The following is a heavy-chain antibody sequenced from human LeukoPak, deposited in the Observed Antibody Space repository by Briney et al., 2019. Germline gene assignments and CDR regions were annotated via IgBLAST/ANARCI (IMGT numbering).Heavy chain of an antibody. J-gene: IGHJ4*02. V-gene: IGHV3-21*01. CDR1: GFTFSSYS. Sequence: ERSLRLSCAASGFTFSSYSMNWVRQAPGKGLEWVSSISSSSSYIYYADSVKGRFTISRDNAKNSLYLQMNSLRAEDTAVYYCARTGIAVAAKYLYYFDYWGQGTLVTVSS. CDR2: ISSSSSYI. CDR3: ARTGIAVAAKYLYYFDY. D-gene: IGHD6-19*01.